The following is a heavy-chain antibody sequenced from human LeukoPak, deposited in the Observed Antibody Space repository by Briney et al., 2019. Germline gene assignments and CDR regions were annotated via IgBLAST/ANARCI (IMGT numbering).Heavy chain of an antibody. V-gene: IGHV3-7*01. D-gene: IGHD6-13*01. CDR2: IKQDGSEK. CDR1: GFTFSSYW. Sequence: GGSLRLSCAASGFTFSSYWMSWVRQAPGKGLEWVANIKQDGSEKYYVDSVKGRFTISRDNAKNSLYLQMNSLRAEDTAVYYCARVASSSWYYYYYHMDVWGKGTTVTVSS. J-gene: IGHJ6*03. CDR3: ARVASSSWYYYYYHMDV.